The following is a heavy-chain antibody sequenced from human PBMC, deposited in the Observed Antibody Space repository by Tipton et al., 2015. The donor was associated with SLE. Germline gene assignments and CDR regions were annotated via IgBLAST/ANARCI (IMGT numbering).Heavy chain of an antibody. D-gene: IGHD5-18*01. CDR3: ARVRVDTAMGVFDF. Sequence: QSGAEVKKPGASVKVSCEAPGSVFTDSYIHWVRQAPGQGLEWMGWISTYNGNTNYAQKLQGRVTMTSDTSTSTAYMELRSLRSDDTAIYYCARVRVDTAMGVFDFWGQGTLVTVSS. J-gene: IGHJ4*02. CDR1: GSVFTDSY. V-gene: IGHV1-18*04. CDR2: ISTYNGNT.